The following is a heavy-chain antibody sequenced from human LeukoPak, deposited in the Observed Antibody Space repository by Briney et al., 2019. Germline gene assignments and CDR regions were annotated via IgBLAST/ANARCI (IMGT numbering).Heavy chain of an antibody. V-gene: IGHV3-30-3*01. Sequence: GGSLRLSCAASGFTFSSHAMHWVRQAPGEGLEWVALISYEGSTKYYPDSVRGRFTISRDNSKNTLYLQINSLRAEDTAVYYCARATVVGGNYQGDYYNMDVWGQGTTVTVSS. CDR1: GFTFSSHA. J-gene: IGHJ6*02. CDR3: ARATVVGGNYQGDYYNMDV. D-gene: IGHD4-23*01. CDR2: ISYEGSTK.